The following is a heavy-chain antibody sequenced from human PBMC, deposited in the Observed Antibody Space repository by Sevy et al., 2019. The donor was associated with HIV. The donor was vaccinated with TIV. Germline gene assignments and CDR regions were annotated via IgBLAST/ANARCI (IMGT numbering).Heavy chain of an antibody. CDR2: ISGSGGST. Sequence: GGSLRLSCAASGFTFSSYAMSWVRQAPGKGLEWVSAISGSGGSTYYADSVKGRFTISRDNSKNTLYLQMNSLRAEDTAVYYCATAVLRFLEWLLFFDYWGQGTLVTVSS. J-gene: IGHJ4*02. V-gene: IGHV3-23*01. CDR1: GFTFSSYA. CDR3: ATAVLRFLEWLLFFDY. D-gene: IGHD3-3*01.